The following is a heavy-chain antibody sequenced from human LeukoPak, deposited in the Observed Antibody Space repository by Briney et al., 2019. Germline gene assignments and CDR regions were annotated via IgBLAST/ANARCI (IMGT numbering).Heavy chain of an antibody. CDR3: AREDGGNSDHFDY. V-gene: IGHV3-74*01. J-gene: IGHJ4*02. D-gene: IGHD4-23*01. CDR1: GFTFSSYW. CDR2: INTDGRTT. Sequence: PGGSLRLSCAGSGFTFSSYWMHWVRQVPGKGLVWVSRINTDGRTTNYADSVKGRFTISRDNAMNTLYLQMNSLRAEDTAVYYCAREDGGNSDHFDYWGQGTLVTVSS.